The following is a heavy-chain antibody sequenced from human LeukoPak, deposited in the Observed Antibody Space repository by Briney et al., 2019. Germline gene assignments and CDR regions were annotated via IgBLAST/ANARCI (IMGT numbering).Heavy chain of an antibody. V-gene: IGHV4-59*08. D-gene: IGHD3-9*01. J-gene: IGHJ4*02. Sequence: TSETLSLTCTVSGGSFRTYCWSWIRQPPGKGLEWIGFICYSGNTNSNPSLKSRVSISVDTSKNQFSLKLSSVTAADTAVYYCARGRSILRYFDWPRYFDYWGQGTLVTVSS. CDR2: ICYSGNT. CDR1: GGSFRTYC. CDR3: ARGRSILRYFDWPRYFDY.